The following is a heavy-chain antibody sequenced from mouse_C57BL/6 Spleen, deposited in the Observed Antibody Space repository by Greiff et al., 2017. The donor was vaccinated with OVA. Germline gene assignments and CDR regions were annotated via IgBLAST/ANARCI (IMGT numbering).Heavy chain of an antibody. CDR3: ARSYGSSYVFDY. V-gene: IGHV14-2*01. CDR1: GFNIKDYY. D-gene: IGHD1-1*01. CDR2: IDPEDGET. Sequence: VQLQQSGAELVKPGASVKLSCTASGFNIKDYYMHWVKQRTEQGLEWIGGIDPEDGETKYAPKFQGKATITADTSSNTAYLQLSSLTSEDTAVYYCARSYGSSYVFDYWGQGTTLTVSS. J-gene: IGHJ2*01.